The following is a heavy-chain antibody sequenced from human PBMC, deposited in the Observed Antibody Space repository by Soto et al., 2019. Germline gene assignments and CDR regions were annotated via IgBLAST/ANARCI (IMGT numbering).Heavy chain of an antibody. CDR1: GDSVSSNSAA. D-gene: IGHD3-16*01. V-gene: IGHV6-1*01. Sequence: SETLSLTCAISGDSVSSNSAAWNWIRQSPSRGLEWLGRTYYRSKWYNDYAVSVKSRITINPDTSKNQFSLQLNSVTPEDTAVYYCARGLIVITFGGDNWFDPWGQGTLVTVSS. J-gene: IGHJ5*02. CDR3: ARGLIVITFGGDNWFDP. CDR2: TYYRSKWYN.